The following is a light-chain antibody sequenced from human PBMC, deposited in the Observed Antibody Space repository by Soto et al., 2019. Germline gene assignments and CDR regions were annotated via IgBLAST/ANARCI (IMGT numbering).Light chain of an antibody. Sequence: DIQMTQSPSSLSASVGDRVTINCQASQDIGNHLNWLQQKPGKAPTFLIYNTSNLEGGVPSRFSGSGSGTDFTFTISSLQPEDFATYYCQHYDNLPGTFGQGTKVEIK. CDR3: QHYDNLPGT. CDR1: QDIGNH. V-gene: IGKV1-33*01. CDR2: NTS. J-gene: IGKJ1*01.